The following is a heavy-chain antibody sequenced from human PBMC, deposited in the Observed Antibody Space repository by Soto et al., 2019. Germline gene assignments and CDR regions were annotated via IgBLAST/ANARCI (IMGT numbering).Heavy chain of an antibody. CDR1: GYTFTSYG. J-gene: IGHJ4*02. Sequence: GASVKVSCKASGYTFTSYGISWVRQAPGQGLEWMGWISAYNGNTNYAQKLQGRVTMTTDTSTSTAYMELRSLRSDDTAVYYCAREYYYDSSALIPPWGQGTLVTVSS. CDR3: AREYYYDSSALIPP. V-gene: IGHV1-18*04. D-gene: IGHD3-22*01. CDR2: ISAYNGNT.